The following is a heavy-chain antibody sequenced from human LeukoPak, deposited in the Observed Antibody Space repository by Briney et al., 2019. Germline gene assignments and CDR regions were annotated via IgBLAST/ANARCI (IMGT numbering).Heavy chain of an antibody. CDR2: ISYGGIT. D-gene: IGHD1-26*01. J-gene: IGHJ3*02. Sequence: PSETLSLTCTVPGGSISSSGYYWGWIRRPPGKGLEYIGTISYGGITYYNPSLTSRVTISADTSKNQFSLNLNSVTAADTAIYYCARLRIVGTSRGSFNIWGQGTMVTVSS. V-gene: IGHV4-39*01. CDR1: GGSISSSGYY. CDR3: ARLRIVGTSRGSFNI.